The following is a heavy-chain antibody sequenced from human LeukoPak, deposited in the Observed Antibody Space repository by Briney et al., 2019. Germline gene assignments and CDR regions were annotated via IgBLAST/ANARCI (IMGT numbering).Heavy chain of an antibody. CDR3: AREWLKSRTHWFDP. V-gene: IGHV4-34*01. CDR2: INHSGST. D-gene: IGHD5-24*01. CDR1: GGSFSGYY. Sequence: PSETLSLTCAVYGGSFSGYYWSWIRQPPGKGLEWIGEINHSGSTNYNPALKSRVIISVDKSKNQFSLKLSSVTAANTAVYYCAREWLKSRTHWFDPWGQGTLVTVSS. J-gene: IGHJ5*02.